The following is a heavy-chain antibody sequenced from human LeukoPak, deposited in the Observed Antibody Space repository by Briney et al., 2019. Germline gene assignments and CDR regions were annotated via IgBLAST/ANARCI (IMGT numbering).Heavy chain of an antibody. CDR3: AKAYSSGWYRYNWFDP. CDR1: GFTFSSYA. V-gene: IGHV3-23*01. J-gene: IGHJ5*02. CDR2: ISGSGGST. Sequence: GGSLRLSCAVSGFTFSSYAMSWVRQAPGKGLECVSAISGSGGSTYYADAVKGRFTISRDNSKNTLYLQMNSLRAEDTAVYYCAKAYSSGWYRYNWFDPWGQGTLVTVSS. D-gene: IGHD6-19*01.